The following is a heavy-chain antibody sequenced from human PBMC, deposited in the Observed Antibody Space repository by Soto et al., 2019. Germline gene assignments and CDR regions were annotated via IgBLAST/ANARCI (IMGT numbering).Heavy chain of an antibody. V-gene: IGHV4-39*01. CDR3: ARHEGGVPYSSGWYSSGDAFDI. Sequence: QLQLQQSGPGLVKPSETLSLTCTVSGGSISSSSYYWGWIRQPPGKGLEWIGSIYYGGSTYSNPSRNGRVTIPVDKSKNQFSRKGGSVTAADPAVYYCARHEGGVPYSSGWYSSGDAFDIWGQGTMVTVSS. CDR2: IYYGGST. D-gene: IGHD6-19*01. J-gene: IGHJ3*02. CDR1: GGSISSSSYY.